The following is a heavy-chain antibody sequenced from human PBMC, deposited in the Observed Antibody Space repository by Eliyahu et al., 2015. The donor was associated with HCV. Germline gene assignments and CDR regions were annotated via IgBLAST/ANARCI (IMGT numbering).Heavy chain of an antibody. Sequence: QVQLQESGPGLVKSSETLSLSCTVSGASVTNHFWSWFRQPPGKRLEWIGYIDDSGRTTYNPSLQSRVTISIDTSKNHFSLRLSSVIAADTAVYYCARRKNSRNAFDMWGQGTMVTVSS. J-gene: IGHJ3*02. V-gene: IGHV4-59*02. CDR3: ARRKNSRNAFDM. CDR1: GASVTNHF. D-gene: IGHD2/OR15-2a*01. CDR2: IDDSGRT.